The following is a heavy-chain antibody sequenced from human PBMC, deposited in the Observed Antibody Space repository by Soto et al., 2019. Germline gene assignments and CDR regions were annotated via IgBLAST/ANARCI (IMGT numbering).Heavy chain of an antibody. CDR1: GYTFTSYG. Sequence: GASVKVSCKASGYTFTSYGISWVRQAPGQGLEWMGWISAYNGNTNYAQKLQGRVTMTTDTSTSTAYMELRSLRSDDTAVYYCARSKDDYDSSGWFDPWGQGTLVTVSS. CDR2: ISAYNGNT. V-gene: IGHV1-18*01. D-gene: IGHD6-19*01. J-gene: IGHJ5*02. CDR3: ARSKDDYDSSGWFDP.